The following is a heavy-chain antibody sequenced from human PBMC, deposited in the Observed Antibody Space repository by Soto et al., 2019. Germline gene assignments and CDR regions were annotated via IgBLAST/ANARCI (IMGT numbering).Heavy chain of an antibody. V-gene: IGHV1-46*01. J-gene: IGHJ1*01. CDR2: VNPSGGST. D-gene: IGHD2-15*01. CDR3: AREENCSGGTCYSEYFHR. Sequence: KVSCKASGYLFTAYSMHWVRLAPGQGLEWMGVVNPSGGSTKYAQNFQGRVTMTRDTSTTTIYMELSSLRSDDTAIYYCAREENCSGGTCYSEYFHRWGQGTLVTVSS. CDR1: GYLFTAYS.